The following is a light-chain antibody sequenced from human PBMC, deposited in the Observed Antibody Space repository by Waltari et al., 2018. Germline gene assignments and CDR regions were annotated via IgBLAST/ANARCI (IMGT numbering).Light chain of an antibody. CDR2: DAS. CDR3: QQRSNWPLT. V-gene: IGKV3-11*01. J-gene: IGKJ4*01. Sequence: EIVLTQSPATLSLSPGEGATLSCRASQSLNTYLAWYQQKPGQAPRLLIYDASNRATGIPARFSGSGSGTDFTLTISSLEPEDFAVYYCQQRSNWPLTFGGGTKVEVK. CDR1: QSLNTY.